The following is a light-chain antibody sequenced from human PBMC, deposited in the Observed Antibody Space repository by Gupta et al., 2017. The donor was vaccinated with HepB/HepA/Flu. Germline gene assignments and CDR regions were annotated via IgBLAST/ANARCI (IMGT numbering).Light chain of an antibody. CDR1: QSVLYSSNNKNY. CDR3: QQDESNPQLT. V-gene: IGKV4-1*01. Sequence: DIVMTQSPSSLAVSLGERATINCKSSQSVLYSSNNKNYLAWYQQKPGQPPKLLMYWASTRESGVADRFSGSGYGTDLTLTISSRQVEDVEVYYCQQDESNPQLTFGGGTKVEIK. J-gene: IGKJ4*01. CDR2: WAS.